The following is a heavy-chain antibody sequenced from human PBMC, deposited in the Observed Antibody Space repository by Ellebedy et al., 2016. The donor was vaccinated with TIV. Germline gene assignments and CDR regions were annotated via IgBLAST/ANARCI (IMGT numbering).Heavy chain of an antibody. V-gene: IGHV3-30-3*01. CDR2: ISHDGSNK. Sequence: GGSLRLSXAASGFTFSYYSMHWVRQAPGKGLEWVAVISHDGSNKYHAESVKGRFTISRDDSKNTLYLQMNTLRTEDTALYFCARGSSSRGYFDPWGQGTLVTVSA. D-gene: IGHD6-13*01. CDR1: GFTFSYYS. J-gene: IGHJ4*02. CDR3: ARGSSSRGYFDP.